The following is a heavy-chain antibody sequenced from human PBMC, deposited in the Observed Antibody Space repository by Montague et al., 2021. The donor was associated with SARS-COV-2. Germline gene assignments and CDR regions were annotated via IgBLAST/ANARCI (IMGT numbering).Heavy chain of an antibody. J-gene: IGHJ4*02. CDR3: ARIGGWAGAF. D-gene: IGHD6-19*01. Sequence: TLSLTCTVSGGSISSGDYFWSWIRQTPGKGLEWIGYTYNNDRTKYTPSLESRVSISVDMSKNQFSLKLSSVTAADTAVYYCARIGGWAGAFWGQGTLVTVSS. CDR2: TYNNDRT. V-gene: IGHV4-30-4*08. CDR1: GGSISSGDYF.